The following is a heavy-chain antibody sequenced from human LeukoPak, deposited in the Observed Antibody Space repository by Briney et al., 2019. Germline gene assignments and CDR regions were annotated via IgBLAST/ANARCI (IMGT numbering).Heavy chain of an antibody. CDR2: INSDGSST. J-gene: IGHJ4*02. Sequence: GGSLRLSCAASGFTFSSYWMHWVRQAPGKGLVWVSRINSDGSSTSYADSVKGRFTISRDNAKNTLYLQMNSLRAEDTAVYYCAKGEYYDFWSGYSHWGQGTLVTVSS. D-gene: IGHD3-3*01. CDR3: AKGEYYDFWSGYSH. V-gene: IGHV3-74*01. CDR1: GFTFSSYW.